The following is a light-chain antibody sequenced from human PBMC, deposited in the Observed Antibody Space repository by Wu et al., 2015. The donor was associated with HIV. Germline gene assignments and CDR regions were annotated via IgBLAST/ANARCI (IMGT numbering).Light chain of an antibody. CDR3: QQYGSSPRT. CDR1: QSVSSSY. Sequence: VLTQSPGTLSLSPGERATLSCRASQSVSSSYLAWYQQKPGQAPRLLIYGASSRATGIPDRFSGSGSGTDFTLTISRLEPEDFAVYYCQQYGSSPRTFGQGTKVEIK. J-gene: IGKJ1*01. V-gene: IGKV3-20*01. CDR2: GAS.